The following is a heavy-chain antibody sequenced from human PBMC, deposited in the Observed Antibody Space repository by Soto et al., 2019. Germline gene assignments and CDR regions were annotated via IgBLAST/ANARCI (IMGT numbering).Heavy chain of an antibody. D-gene: IGHD5-18*01. CDR1: GFTFSSYG. Sequence: PVGSLRLSCAASGFTFSSYGMNWVRQAPGKGLEWVSSISSSSSYIYYADSVKGRFTISRDNAKNSLYLQMNSLRAEDTAVYYCAREGRGDTAMSSGDWFDPWGQGTLVTVSS. J-gene: IGHJ5*02. CDR2: ISSSSSYI. V-gene: IGHV3-21*01. CDR3: AREGRGDTAMSSGDWFDP.